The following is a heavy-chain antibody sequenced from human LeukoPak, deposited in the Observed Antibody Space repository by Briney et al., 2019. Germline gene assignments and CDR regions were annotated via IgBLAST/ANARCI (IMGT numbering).Heavy chain of an antibody. V-gene: IGHV3-23*01. CDR3: AKAGSTRFDY. CDR1: GFTFSSSA. CDR2: ISGSGGGGT. J-gene: IGHJ4*02. Sequence: GGSLRLSCAASGFTFSSSAMSWVRQAPGKGLEWVSGISGSGGGGTYYADSVKGRFTISRDNSKNTLYLQMNSLRAEDTAVYYCAKAGSTRFDYWGQGTLVTVSS. D-gene: IGHD1-26*01.